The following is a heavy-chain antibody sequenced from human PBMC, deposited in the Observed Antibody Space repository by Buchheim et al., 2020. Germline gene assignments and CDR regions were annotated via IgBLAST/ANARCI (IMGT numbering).Heavy chain of an antibody. J-gene: IGHJ6*02. Sequence: QVQLVQSGAEVKKPGSSVKVSCKASGGTFSSYTISWVRQAPGQGLEWMGWMNPNSGNTGYAQKFQGRVTMTRNTSISTAYMELSSLRSEDTAVYYCARTTGYSSSWYAPLYYYYYGMDVWGQGTT. CDR3: ARTTGYSSSWYAPLYYYYYGMDV. CDR1: GGTFSSYT. CDR2: MNPNSGNT. V-gene: IGHV1-8*02. D-gene: IGHD6-13*01.